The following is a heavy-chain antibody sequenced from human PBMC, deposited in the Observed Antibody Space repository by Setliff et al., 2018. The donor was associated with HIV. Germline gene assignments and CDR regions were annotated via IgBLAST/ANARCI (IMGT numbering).Heavy chain of an antibody. V-gene: IGHV3-23*01. J-gene: IGHJ4*02. CDR2: ISGSGGST. Sequence: GESLKISCAASGFTFNTYAMSWVRQAPGKGLEWVSVISGSGGSTFYADSVKGRFTISRDNSKNTLYLQMNRLRVEDTAVYYCAKDGISGGAYPPYYFDYWGLGTLVTVSS. CDR3: AKDGISGGAYPPYYFDY. CDR1: GFTFNTYA. D-gene: IGHD2-15*01.